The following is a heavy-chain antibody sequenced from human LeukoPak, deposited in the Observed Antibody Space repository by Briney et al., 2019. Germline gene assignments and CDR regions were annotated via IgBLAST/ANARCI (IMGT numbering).Heavy chain of an antibody. Sequence: APVKVSCKASGYTFTSNYMHWVRQAPGQGLEWMGIINPSGGSTNYAQKFQGRVTMTSDTSTSTVYMELSSLRSEDTAVYYCARNHDSSGYTFDYWGQGTLVTVSS. V-gene: IGHV1-46*01. D-gene: IGHD3-22*01. CDR1: GYTFTSNY. J-gene: IGHJ4*02. CDR2: INPSGGST. CDR3: ARNHDSSGYTFDY.